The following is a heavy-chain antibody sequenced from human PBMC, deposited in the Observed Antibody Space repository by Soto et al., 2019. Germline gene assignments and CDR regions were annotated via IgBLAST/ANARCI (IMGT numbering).Heavy chain of an antibody. J-gene: IGHJ5*02. Sequence: SETLSVTCAVYCGSFSGYYWSWIRQPPGKGLEWIGEINHSGSTNYNPSLKSRVTISVDTSKNQFSLKLSSVTAADTAVYYCARERYSSSSGPFDPWGQGTLVTVSS. CDR2: INHSGST. CDR3: ARERYSSSSGPFDP. CDR1: CGSFSGYY. D-gene: IGHD6-6*01. V-gene: IGHV4-34*01.